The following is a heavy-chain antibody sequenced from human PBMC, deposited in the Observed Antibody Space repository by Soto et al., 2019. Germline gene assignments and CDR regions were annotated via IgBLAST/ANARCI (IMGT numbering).Heavy chain of an antibody. CDR1: GFTISSYV. J-gene: IGHJ4*02. CDR3: AKGSRTDSIFGQTEY. CDR2: ISGSGGST. Sequence: EVQLLESGGGLVQPGGSLRLSCEASGFTISSYVMSWVRQAPGKGLEWVSGISGSGGSTYYAGSVKGRFTISRDNSKNTLYLQMNSLRAEDTAVYYCAKGSRTDSIFGQTEYWGQGTLVTVSS. D-gene: IGHD3-3*01. V-gene: IGHV3-23*01.